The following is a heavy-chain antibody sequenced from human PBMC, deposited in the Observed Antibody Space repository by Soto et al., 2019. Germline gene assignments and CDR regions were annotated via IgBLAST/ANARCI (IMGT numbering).Heavy chain of an antibody. CDR1: GYTFTSYD. V-gene: IGHV1-8*01. J-gene: IGHJ4*02. CDR2: MNPNSGNT. CDR3: ARGRTAAAGTRY. D-gene: IGHD6-13*01. Sequence: VASVKVSCKASGYTFTSYDISWVRRATGQGLEWMGWMNPNSGNTGYAQKFQGRVTMTRNTSISTAYMELSSLRSEDTAVYYRARGRTAAAGTRYWGQGTLVTVSS.